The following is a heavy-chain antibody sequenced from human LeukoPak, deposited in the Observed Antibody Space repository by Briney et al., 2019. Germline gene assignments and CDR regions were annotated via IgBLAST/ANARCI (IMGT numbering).Heavy chain of an antibody. D-gene: IGHD3-22*01. J-gene: IGHJ4*02. CDR3: ARGHSSGLDY. CDR1: GYSFTSYW. Sequence: GESLKISCKGSGYSFTSYWIGWVRQAPGQGLEWMGWISAYNGNTNYAQKLQGRVTMTTDTSTSTAYMELRSLRSDDTAVYYCARGHSSGLDYGGQGTLVTVSS. V-gene: IGHV1-18*04. CDR2: ISAYNGNT.